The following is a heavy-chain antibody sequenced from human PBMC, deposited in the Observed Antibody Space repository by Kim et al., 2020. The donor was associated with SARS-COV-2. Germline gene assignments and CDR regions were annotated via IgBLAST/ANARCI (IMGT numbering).Heavy chain of an antibody. D-gene: IGHD1-26*01. J-gene: IGHJ4*02. V-gene: IGHV3-30*18. CDR1: GFTFSSYG. Sequence: GGSLRLSCAASGFTFSSYGMHWVHQAPGKGLEWVAVISYDGSNKYYADSVKGRFTISRDNSKNTLYLQMNSLRAEDTAVYYCAKDPREIHFIVGATSDYWGQGTLVTVSS. CDR3: AKDPREIHFIVGATSDY. CDR2: ISYDGSNK.